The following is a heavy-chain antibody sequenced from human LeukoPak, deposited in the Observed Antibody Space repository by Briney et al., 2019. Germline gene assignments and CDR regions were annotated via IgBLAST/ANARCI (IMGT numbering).Heavy chain of an antibody. CDR1: GGSISSSNW. J-gene: IGHJ6*02. CDR2: IYHSGST. V-gene: IGHV4-4*02. CDR3: ARSMTTVTTWYYYYGMDV. Sequence: SETLSLTCAVSGGSISSSNWWSWVRQPPGKGLEWIGEIYHSGSTNYNPSLKSRVTISVDKSKNQFSLKLSSVTAAVTAVYYCARSMTTVTTWYYYYGMDVWGQGTTVTVSS. D-gene: IGHD4-17*01.